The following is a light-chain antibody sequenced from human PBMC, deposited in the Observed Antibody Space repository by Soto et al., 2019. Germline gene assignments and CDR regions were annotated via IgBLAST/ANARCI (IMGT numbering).Light chain of an antibody. CDR1: QSISSN. Sequence: EIVMTQSPATLSVSPGERATLSCRASQSISSNLAWYQQKPGQAPRLLIYGASTRATVFPARFSGSGSGTEFTLTSSSLQSADFAVYYCQQYNNWPYTFGQGTKLEIK. CDR2: GAS. V-gene: IGKV3-15*01. CDR3: QQYNNWPYT. J-gene: IGKJ2*01.